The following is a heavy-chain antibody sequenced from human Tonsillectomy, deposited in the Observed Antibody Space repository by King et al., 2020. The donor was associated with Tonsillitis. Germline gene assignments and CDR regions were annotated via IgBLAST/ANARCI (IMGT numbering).Heavy chain of an antibody. D-gene: IGHD6-19*01. V-gene: IGHV3-30*04. Sequence: GQLVQSGGGVVQPGRSLRLSCAASGFTFNNYAMHWVRQAPGKGLEWVAVLSVDGSIKYYTDSVKGRFTISRDNSKNTLYLHMNSLRADDTAVYFCARGRVAVIDPLDYWGQGTLVTVAS. J-gene: IGHJ4*02. CDR2: LSVDGSIK. CDR3: ARGRVAVIDPLDY. CDR1: GFTFNNYA.